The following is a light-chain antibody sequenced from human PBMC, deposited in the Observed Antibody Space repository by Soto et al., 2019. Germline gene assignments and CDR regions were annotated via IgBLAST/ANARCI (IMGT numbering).Light chain of an antibody. J-gene: IGKJ4*01. CDR3: QKYNSAPF. CDR1: QGISNY. V-gene: IGKV1-27*01. CDR2: AAS. Sequence: DIQMTQSPSSLSASVGDRVTITCRASQGISNYLAWYQQKPGKVPKLLIYAASTLQSGVPSRFSGSGSGTDFTLTISSLQPEDVANYYCQKYNSAPFFGGGTKVEIK.